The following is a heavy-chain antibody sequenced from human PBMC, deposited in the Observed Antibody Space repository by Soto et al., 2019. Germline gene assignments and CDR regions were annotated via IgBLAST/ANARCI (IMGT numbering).Heavy chain of an antibody. CDR1: GYTFTSYD. D-gene: IGHD2-15*01. CDR2: INPTSEYT. V-gene: IGHV1-8*01. CDR3: DRQVHPGYSSD. Sequence: ASVKVSCKASGYTFTSYDINWVRQAPGQGLEWVGWINPTSEYTAHAQKFQGRVTLAREISAATAYMELSSMTSEDTAVYFCDRQVHPGYSSDWGPGTQVTSPQ. J-gene: IGHJ4*02.